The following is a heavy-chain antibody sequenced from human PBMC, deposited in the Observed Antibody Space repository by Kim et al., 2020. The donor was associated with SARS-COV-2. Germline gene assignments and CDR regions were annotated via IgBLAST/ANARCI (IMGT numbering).Heavy chain of an antibody. V-gene: IGHV3-72*01. CDR3: SRVYGYNYFDY. CDR1: GFTFSDDY. Sequence: GGSLRLSCAASGFTFSDDYMDWVRQAPGKGLVWVGRSRNKANDYTTEYAAAVRGRFIISRDDSENSLYLQMNSLKTEDTAVYYCSRVYGYNYFDYWGQGILVTVSS. CDR2: SRNKANDYTT. D-gene: IGHD5-12*01. J-gene: IGHJ4*02.